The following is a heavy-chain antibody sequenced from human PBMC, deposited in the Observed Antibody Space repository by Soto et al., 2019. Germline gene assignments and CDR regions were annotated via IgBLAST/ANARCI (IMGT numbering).Heavy chain of an antibody. CDR1: GGSISSGGYY. Sequence: QVQLQESGPGLVKPSQTLSLTCTVSGGSISSGGYYWSWIRQHPGKGLEWIGYLYYSGSTYYNPSLRSRVTMSVDTSKNQFSLRLSSVTAAYTAVYYCARVADILTAYYSWFDPWGQGTLVTVSS. CDR2: LYYSGST. D-gene: IGHD3-9*01. V-gene: IGHV4-31*03. J-gene: IGHJ5*02. CDR3: ARVADILTAYYSWFDP.